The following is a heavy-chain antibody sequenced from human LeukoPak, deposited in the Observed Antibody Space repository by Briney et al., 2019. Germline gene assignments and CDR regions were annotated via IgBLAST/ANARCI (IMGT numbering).Heavy chain of an antibody. Sequence: PSETLSLTCAVYGGSFSGYYWSWIRQPPGKGLEWIGEINHSGSTNYNPSLKSRVTISVDTSKNQFSLKLSSVTAADTAVYYCARVDREYQLLTPYYYYGVDVWGKGTTVTVSS. CDR3: ARVDREYQLLTPYYYYGVDV. CDR1: GGSFSGYY. J-gene: IGHJ6*04. D-gene: IGHD2-2*01. CDR2: INHSGST. V-gene: IGHV4-34*01.